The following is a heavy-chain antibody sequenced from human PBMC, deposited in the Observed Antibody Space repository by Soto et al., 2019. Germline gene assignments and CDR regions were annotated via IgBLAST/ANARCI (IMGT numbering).Heavy chain of an antibody. D-gene: IGHD3-10*01. J-gene: IGHJ6*04. CDR1: GGTFNRET. Sequence: QAQLVQSGAEVKKPGSSVKVSCKASGGTFNRETFSWVRQAPGQGLQWMGRIISVLDLADYAQKFEGRDTITADTSTTTVYLDLSGLGSDDTAVYYCARGGKLGGDLDVWGKGTPVIVSS. CDR3: ARGGKLGGDLDV. V-gene: IGHV1-69*02. CDR2: IISVLDLA.